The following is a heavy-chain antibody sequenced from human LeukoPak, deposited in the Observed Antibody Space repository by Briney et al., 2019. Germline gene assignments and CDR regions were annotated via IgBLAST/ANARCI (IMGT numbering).Heavy chain of an antibody. CDR3: ATLTYSSYDAFDI. CDR2: INHSGST. CDR1: GGSFSGYY. V-gene: IGHV4-34*01. Sequence: SETLSLTCAVYGGSFSGYYWSWIRQPPGKGLEWIGEINHSGSTNYNPSLKSRVTISVDTSKNQFSLKLSSVTAADTAVYYCATLTYSSYDAFDIWGQGTMVTVSS. D-gene: IGHD6-6*01. J-gene: IGHJ3*02.